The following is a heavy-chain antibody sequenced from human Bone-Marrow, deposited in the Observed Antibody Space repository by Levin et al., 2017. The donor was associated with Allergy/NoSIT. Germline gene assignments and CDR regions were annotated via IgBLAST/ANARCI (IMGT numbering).Heavy chain of an antibody. CDR3: AKEIVVVPAATTEENYYYYYGMDV. CDR1: GFTFSSYG. J-gene: IGHJ6*02. Sequence: GGSLRLSCAASGFTFSSYGMHWVRQAPGKGLEWVAVISYDGSNKYYADSVKGRFTISRDNSKNTLYLQMNSLRAEDTAVYYCAKEIVVVPAATTEENYYYYYGMDVWGQGTTVTVSS. V-gene: IGHV3-30*18. D-gene: IGHD2-2*01. CDR2: ISYDGSNK.